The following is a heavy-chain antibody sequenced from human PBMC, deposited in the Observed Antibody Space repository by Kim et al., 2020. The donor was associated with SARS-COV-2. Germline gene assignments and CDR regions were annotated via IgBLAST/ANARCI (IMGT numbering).Heavy chain of an antibody. V-gene: IGHV5-51*01. J-gene: IGHJ4*02. D-gene: IGHD1-26*01. CDR3: ARAVGATPYYFDY. Sequence: YSPSFQGQVTISADKSISTAYLQWSSLKASDTAMYYCARAVGATPYYFDYWGQGTLVTVSS.